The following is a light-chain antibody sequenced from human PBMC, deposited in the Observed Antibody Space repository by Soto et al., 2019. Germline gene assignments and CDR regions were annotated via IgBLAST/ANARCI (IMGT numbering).Light chain of an antibody. J-gene: IGLJ2*01. Sequence: QSALTQPASLSGSPGQSITISCTGTSSDVGAYDSVSWHQQHPGKAPKLMIYDVNNRPSGVSNRFSGSKSGNTASLTTSGLQTDDEADYYCSSYTSSYTLVFGGGTKLTVL. CDR3: SSYTSSYTLV. CDR2: DVN. CDR1: SSDVGAYDS. V-gene: IGLV2-14*01.